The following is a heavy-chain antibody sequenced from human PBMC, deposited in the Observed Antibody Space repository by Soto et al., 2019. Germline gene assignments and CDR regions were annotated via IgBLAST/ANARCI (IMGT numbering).Heavy chain of an antibody. CDR2: ISSDDNT. J-gene: IGHJ6*02. Sequence: GGSLRLSCAASGFIVNNIFMTWVRQAPGKGLEWLSTISSDDNTYYADSVKGRFTISRDSSKNTLYLQMNSLRAEDTAVYYCARDRGLNYDFWSGYYRRYYYYGMDVWGQGTTVTVSS. V-gene: IGHV3-66*01. CDR1: GFIVNNIF. D-gene: IGHD3-3*01. CDR3: ARDRGLNYDFWSGYYRRYYYYGMDV.